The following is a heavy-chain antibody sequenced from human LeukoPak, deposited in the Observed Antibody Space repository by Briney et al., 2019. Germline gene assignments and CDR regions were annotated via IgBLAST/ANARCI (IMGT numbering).Heavy chain of an antibody. CDR3: AKRDDSGGNLVDL. Sequence: SETLSLTCTVSGGSIRSGSYYWAWIRPPPGKRQEWIGSIYYSGSTYYNTSLENRVTISIDTSKNHFSLKLSSLSAADTSVYYCAKRDDSGGNLVDLWGQGTLVTVS. CDR2: IYYSGST. V-gene: IGHV4-39*02. CDR1: GGSIRSGSYY. D-gene: IGHD3-22*01. J-gene: IGHJ4*02.